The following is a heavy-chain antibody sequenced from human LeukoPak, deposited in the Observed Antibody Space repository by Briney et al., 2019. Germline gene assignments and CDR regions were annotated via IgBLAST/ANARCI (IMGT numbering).Heavy chain of an antibody. J-gene: IGHJ4*02. CDR1: GGSFSGYY. CDR3: ARLEIRGYFDY. CDR2: INHSGST. D-gene: IGHD5-24*01. V-gene: IGHV4-34*01. Sequence: PSETLSLTCAVYGGSFSGYYWSWIRQPPGKGLEWIGEINHSGSTNYNPSLKSRVTISVDTSKNQFSLKLSSVTAADTAVYYCARLEIRGYFDYWGQGTLVTVSS.